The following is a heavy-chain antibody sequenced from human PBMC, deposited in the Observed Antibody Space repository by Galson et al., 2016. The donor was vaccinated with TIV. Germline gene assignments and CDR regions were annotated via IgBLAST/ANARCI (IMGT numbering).Heavy chain of an antibody. V-gene: IGHV3-48*03. CDR3: ARGRGYCDTTSCYVDY. CDR1: GFTFSSYG. Sequence: SLRLSCAASGFTFSSYGMNWVRQAPGKGLEWVSYIIDSGSSTYYADSVKGRFTISRDNAKNSVYLQMNSLRAEDTAVYYCARGRGYCDTTSCYVDYWGQGTLVTVSS. D-gene: IGHD2-2*01. J-gene: IGHJ4*02. CDR2: IIDSGSST.